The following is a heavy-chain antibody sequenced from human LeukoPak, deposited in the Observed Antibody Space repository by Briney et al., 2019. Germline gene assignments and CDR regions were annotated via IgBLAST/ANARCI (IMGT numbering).Heavy chain of an antibody. CDR1: GYTFTSYD. D-gene: IGHD5-12*01. CDR3: ARDDVATIH. V-gene: IGHV1-8*01. Sequence: ASVKVSCKASGYTFTSYDINWVRQATGQGLEWMGWMNPNSGNTGYAQKFQGRVTMTRDTSISTAYMELSRLRSDDTAVYYCARDDVATIHWGQGTLVTVSS. J-gene: IGHJ4*02. CDR2: MNPNSGNT.